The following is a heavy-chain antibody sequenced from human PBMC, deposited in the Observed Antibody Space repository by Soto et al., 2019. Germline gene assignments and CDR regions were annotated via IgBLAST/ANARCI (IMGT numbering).Heavy chain of an antibody. CDR1: GYTFTSYD. Sequence: QVQLVQSGAEVKKPGASVKVSCKASGYTFTSYDINWVRQATGQGLEWMGWMNPNSGNKGYAQKFQGRVTMTRNTSISTAYMELSSLRSEDTAVYYCARGGCSGGSCYQNYYYYYGMDVWGQGTTVTVSS. V-gene: IGHV1-8*01. D-gene: IGHD2-15*01. CDR3: ARGGCSGGSCYQNYYYYYGMDV. CDR2: MNPNSGNK. J-gene: IGHJ6*02.